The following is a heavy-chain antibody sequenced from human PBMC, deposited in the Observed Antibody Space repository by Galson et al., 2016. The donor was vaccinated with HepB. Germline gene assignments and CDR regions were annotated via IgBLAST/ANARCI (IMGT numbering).Heavy chain of an antibody. CDR3: ARDPRSGSYLHHYGMDV. CDR1: GYTFTSYG. J-gene: IGHJ6*02. V-gene: IGHV1-18*01. D-gene: IGHD1-26*01. CDR2: VSGYDGNT. Sequence: SVKVSCKASGYTFTSYGISWVRQAPGQGLEWMGWVSGYDGNTNYAQKIQGRVTMTTDTSTSTAYMELRSLRSDDTAVYYCARDPRSGSYLHHYGMDVWGQGTTVTVSS.